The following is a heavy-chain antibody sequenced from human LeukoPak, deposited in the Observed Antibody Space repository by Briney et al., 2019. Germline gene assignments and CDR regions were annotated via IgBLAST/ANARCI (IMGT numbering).Heavy chain of an antibody. CDR1: GFTFTDSG. CDR3: AKGQDSYNLACGY. D-gene: IGHD5-24*01. CDR2: ILYDGTYK. V-gene: IGHV3-30*02. Sequence: GGSLRLSCAAAGFTFTDSGMHWVRQAPGKGLEWVALILYDGTYKYYADSVKGRFTISRDNSKNTLYLQMNSLRPEDTAVYYYAKGQDSYNLACGYWGQGTLVTVSS. J-gene: IGHJ4*02.